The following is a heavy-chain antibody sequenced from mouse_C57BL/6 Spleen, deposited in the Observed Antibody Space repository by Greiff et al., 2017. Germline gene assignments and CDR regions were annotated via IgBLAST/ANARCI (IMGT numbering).Heavy chain of an antibody. CDR2: IHPNSGST. D-gene: IGHD1-1*01. Sequence: QVQLQQPGAELVKPGASVKLSCKASGYTFTSYWMHWVKQRPGQGLEWIGMIHPNSGSTNYNEKFKSKATLTVDKSSSTAYMQLSSLTSEDSAVYYCARSGAGSNWYFDVWGTGTTVTVSS. V-gene: IGHV1-64*01. CDR1: GYTFTSYW. CDR3: ARSGAGSNWYFDV. J-gene: IGHJ1*03.